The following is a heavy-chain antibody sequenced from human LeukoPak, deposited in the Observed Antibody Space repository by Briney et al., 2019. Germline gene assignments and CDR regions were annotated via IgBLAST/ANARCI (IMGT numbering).Heavy chain of an antibody. V-gene: IGHV4-59*01. D-gene: IGHD3-22*01. CDR2: IYYSGSP. CDR1: GGSISSYY. CDR3: ARASSGYYLDY. J-gene: IGHJ4*02. Sequence: SETLSLTCTVSGGSISSYYWSWIRQPPGTGLEWIGYIYYSGSPNYNPSLKSRVTISVDTSKNQFSLKLSSVTAADTAVYYCARASSGYYLDYWGQGTLVTVSS.